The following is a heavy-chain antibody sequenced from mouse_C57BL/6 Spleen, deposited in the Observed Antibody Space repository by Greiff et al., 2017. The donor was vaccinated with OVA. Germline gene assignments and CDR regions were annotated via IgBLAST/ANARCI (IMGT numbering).Heavy chain of an antibody. D-gene: IGHD2-4*01. CDR2: IYPRDGST. CDR1: GYTFTSYD. CDR3: ATIYYDYIYAMDY. Sequence: QVQLQQSGPELVKPGASVKLSCKASGYTFTSYDINWVKQRPGQGLEWIGWIYPRDGSTKYNEKFKGKATLTVDTSSSTAYMELHSLTSEDSAVYFCATIYYDYIYAMDYWGQGTSVTVSS. J-gene: IGHJ4*01. V-gene: IGHV1-85*01.